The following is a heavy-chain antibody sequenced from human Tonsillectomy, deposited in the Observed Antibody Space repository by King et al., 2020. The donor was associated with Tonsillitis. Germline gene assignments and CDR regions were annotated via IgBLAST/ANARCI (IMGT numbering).Heavy chain of an antibody. CDR1: GFTFNNYG. V-gene: IGHV3-33*01. CDR3: ARDLGEAMDY. D-gene: IGHD3-16*01. CDR2: IWYDGSIK. Sequence: VQLVESGGGVVQPGRSLRLSCAASGFTFNNYGIHWVRQAPGKGLEWVAVIWYDGSIKYYADSVKGRFTISRDNSKNTVSLEMNSLRADDTADYYCARDLGEAMDYWGQGALVTVSS. J-gene: IGHJ4*02.